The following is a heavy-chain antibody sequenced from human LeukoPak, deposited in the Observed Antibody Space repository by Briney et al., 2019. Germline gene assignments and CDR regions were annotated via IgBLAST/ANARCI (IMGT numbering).Heavy chain of an antibody. CDR1: GGSIKIGNHY. CDR3: ARDGGGSLYGMDV. CDR2: ICSSGST. D-gene: IGHD2-15*01. Sequence: SETLSLTCTVSGGSIKIGNHYWSWIRQRPGAGLQWIGYICSSGSTSYNPSLRSRVTMSIDTSNNQFSLKLNSVTAADTAVYYCARDGGGSLYGMDVWGQGTTVTVSS. J-gene: IGHJ6*02. V-gene: IGHV4-31*03.